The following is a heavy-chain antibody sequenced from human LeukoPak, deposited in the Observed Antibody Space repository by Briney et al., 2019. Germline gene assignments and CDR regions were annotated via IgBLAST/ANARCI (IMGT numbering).Heavy chain of an antibody. CDR2: ITGSGLHT. J-gene: IGHJ4*02. V-gene: IGHV3-23*01. CDR3: ARGATVTNGGFDY. D-gene: IGHD2-8*01. Sequence: GGSLRLSCAASGFVFSTYTMNWVRQTAGKGLEWVSTITGSGLHTYFADSVKGRFTISRDNSKNTLYLQMNDLRAEDTAVYYCARGATVTNGGFDYWGQGTLVTVSS. CDR1: GFVFSTYT.